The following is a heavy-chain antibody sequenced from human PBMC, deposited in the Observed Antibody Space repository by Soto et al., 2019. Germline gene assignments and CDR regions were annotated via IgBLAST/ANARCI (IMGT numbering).Heavy chain of an antibody. Sequence: ASVKVSCKASGYTFTSYGISWVRQAPGQGLEWMGWNSAYNGNTNYAQKLQGRVTMTTDTSTSTAYMELRSLRSDDTAVYYCARDVVLKRVVPAAGYYYYGMDVWGQGTTVTVSS. D-gene: IGHD2-2*01. V-gene: IGHV1-18*01. CDR3: ARDVVLKRVVPAAGYYYYGMDV. J-gene: IGHJ6*02. CDR2: NSAYNGNT. CDR1: GYTFTSYG.